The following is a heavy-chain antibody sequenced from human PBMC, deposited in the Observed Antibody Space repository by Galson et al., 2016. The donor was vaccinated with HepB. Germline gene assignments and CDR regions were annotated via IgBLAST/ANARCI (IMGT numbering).Heavy chain of an antibody. CDR3: AKVGDSSWFDS. Sequence: SLRLPCATSGFNFNNFAMSWVRQAPGKGLEWVSALIATSGRTYYADSVKDRFTISRDISKNTMSLHMDSLRVEDTAAYYCAKVGDSSWFDSWGQGTLVTVSS. CDR2: LIATSGRT. CDR1: GFNFNNFA. J-gene: IGHJ5*01. V-gene: IGHV3-23*01. D-gene: IGHD6-13*01.